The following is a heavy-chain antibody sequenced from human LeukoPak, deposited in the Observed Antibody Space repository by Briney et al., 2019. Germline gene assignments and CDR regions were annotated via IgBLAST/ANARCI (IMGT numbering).Heavy chain of an antibody. J-gene: IGHJ6*04. CDR2: ISSSGSTI. CDR3: AREPYSSGWYEGMDV. D-gene: IGHD6-19*01. CDR1: GFTFSSYE. Sequence: PGGSLRLSCAASGFTFSSYEMNWVRQAPGKGLEWVSYISSSGSTIYYADSVKGRLTISRDNAKNSLYLQMNSLRAEDTAVYYCAREPYSSGWYEGMDVWGKGTTVTVSS. V-gene: IGHV3-48*03.